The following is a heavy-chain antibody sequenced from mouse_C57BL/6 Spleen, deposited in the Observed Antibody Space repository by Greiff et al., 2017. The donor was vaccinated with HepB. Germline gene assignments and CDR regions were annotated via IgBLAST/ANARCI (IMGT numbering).Heavy chain of an antibody. Sequence: VQLQQPGAELVKPGASVKMSCKASGYTFTSYWITWVKQRPGQGLEWIGDIYPGSGSTNYNEKFKSKATLTVDTSSSTAYMQLSSLTSEDSAVYYCARGGYYYGSSGDYFDYWGQGTTLTVSS. CDR2: IYPGSGST. J-gene: IGHJ2*01. CDR1: GYTFTSYW. CDR3: ARGGYYYGSSGDYFDY. D-gene: IGHD1-1*01. V-gene: IGHV1-55*01.